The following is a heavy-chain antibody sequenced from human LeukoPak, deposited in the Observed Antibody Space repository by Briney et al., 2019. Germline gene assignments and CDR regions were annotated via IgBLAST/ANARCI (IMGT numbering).Heavy chain of an antibody. CDR1: GYSISSGYY. V-gene: IGHV4-38-2*02. J-gene: IGHJ4*02. CDR3: ATRGPYYFDY. CDR2: IYHSGST. Sequence: SETLSLTCTVSGYSISSGYYWGWIRQPPGKGLEWIGSIYHSGSTYYNPSLKSRVTISVDTSKNQFSLKLSSVTAADTAVYYCATRGPYYFDYWGQGTLVIVSS.